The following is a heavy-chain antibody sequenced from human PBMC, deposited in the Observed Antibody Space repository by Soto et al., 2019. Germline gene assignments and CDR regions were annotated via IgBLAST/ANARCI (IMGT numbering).Heavy chain of an antibody. CDR3: ARGYADPSKYYYYMDV. J-gene: IGHJ6*03. Sequence: QVQLVPSGAEEKKPGASVKVSCKASGYIFTRYDINWVRQATGQGLEWLGWMNPNSVNTGSAEKFQGRVTITRNTSISTAYMELSSLRSEDTAVYYCARGYADPSKYYYYMDVWGKGTTVTVSS. CDR1: GYIFTRYD. V-gene: IGHV1-8*01. D-gene: IGHD2-8*01. CDR2: MNPNSVNT.